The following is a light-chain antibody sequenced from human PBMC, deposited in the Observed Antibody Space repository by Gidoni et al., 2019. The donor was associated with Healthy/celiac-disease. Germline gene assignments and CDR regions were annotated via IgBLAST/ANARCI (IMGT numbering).Light chain of an antibody. CDR1: SSDGGGYNY. CDR3: SSYAGSIPVV. CDR2: EVS. V-gene: IGLV2-8*01. Sequence: QSALTQPPTASGSPGQPVTISFSGTSSDGGGYNYVSWYQPHLGKAPKLMIYEVSKRPSGVPDRFSGSKSGDTASLTVSGLQAEDEADYDCSSYAGSIPVVFGGGTKLTVL. J-gene: IGLJ2*01.